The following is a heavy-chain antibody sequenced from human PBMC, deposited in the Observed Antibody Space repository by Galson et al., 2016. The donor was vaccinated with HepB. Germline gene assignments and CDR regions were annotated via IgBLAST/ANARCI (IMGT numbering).Heavy chain of an antibody. CDR3: VRPGSRYAMDV. CDR1: GLTVSGNY. V-gene: IGHV3-53*04. CDR2: IYGDGST. D-gene: IGHD6-13*01. Sequence: SLRLSCAASGLTVSGNYMTWVRQSPGKGLETVSVIYGDGSTYYEDSVKGRFTISRHNFNNTLFLQMNTLKPEDTAVCYCVRPGSRYAMDVWGQGTTVTVSS. J-gene: IGHJ6*02.